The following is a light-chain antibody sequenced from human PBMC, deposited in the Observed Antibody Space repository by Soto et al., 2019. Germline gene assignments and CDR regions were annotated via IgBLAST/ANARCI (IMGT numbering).Light chain of an antibody. Sequence: QSALTQPASVSGSPGQPITISCTGTSSDVGANNYVSWYKHHPGKAPKLLIYEVSNRPSGVSSRFSGSKSGNTASLTISGLQAEDEADYYCSSYINSITFVVFGGGTKLTVL. V-gene: IGLV2-14*01. CDR2: EVS. J-gene: IGLJ2*01. CDR3: SSYINSITFVV. CDR1: SSDVGANNY.